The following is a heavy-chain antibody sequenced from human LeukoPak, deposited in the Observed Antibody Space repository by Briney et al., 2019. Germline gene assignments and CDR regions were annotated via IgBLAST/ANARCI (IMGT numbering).Heavy chain of an antibody. CDR1: GDSISNYY. D-gene: IGHD2-15*01. Sequence: ETLSLTCSVSGDSISNYYWSWIRPSAGKGLEWIGRIYSSGSTDYNPSLKSRVSMSVDTSKNQFSLKLSSVTAADTAVYYCASCSGGSCYPGEGNDYWGQGTLVTVSS. CDR2: IYSSGST. J-gene: IGHJ4*02. V-gene: IGHV4-4*07. CDR3: ASCSGGSCYPGEGNDY.